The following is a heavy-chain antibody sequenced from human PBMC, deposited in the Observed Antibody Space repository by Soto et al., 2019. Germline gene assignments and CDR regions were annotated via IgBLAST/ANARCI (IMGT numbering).Heavy chain of an antibody. V-gene: IGHV1-69*13. CDR1: GGTFSSYA. CDR3: ARERDIRFVYYGSGAYYYDYYYYGMDV. Sequence: SVKVSCKASGGTFSSYAISWVRQAPGQGLEWMGGIIPIFGTANYAQKFQGRVTITADESTSTAYMELSSLRSEDTAVYYCARERDIRFVYYGSGAYYYDYYYYGMDVWGQGTTVTVSS. J-gene: IGHJ6*02. CDR2: IIPIFGTA. D-gene: IGHD3-10*01.